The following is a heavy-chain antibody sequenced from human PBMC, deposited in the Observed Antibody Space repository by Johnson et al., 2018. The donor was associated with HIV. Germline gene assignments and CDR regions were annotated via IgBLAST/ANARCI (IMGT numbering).Heavy chain of an antibody. J-gene: IGHJ3*02. Sequence: EVQLVESGGGLVQPGGSLRLSCAASGFTFSSYDMHWVRQTTGKGLESVSGIGTAGDTYYADSVKGRFTISRDKSKNTLYLQMNSLRAEDTAVFYCARGALGDWVDAFDIWGQGTMVTVSS. CDR1: GFTFSSYD. CDR2: IGTAGDT. D-gene: IGHD3-16*01. V-gene: IGHV3-13*01. CDR3: ARGALGDWVDAFDI.